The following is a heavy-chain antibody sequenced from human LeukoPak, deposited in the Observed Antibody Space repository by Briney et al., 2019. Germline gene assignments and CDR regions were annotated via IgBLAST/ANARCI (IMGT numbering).Heavy chain of an antibody. V-gene: IGHV3-23*01. J-gene: IGHJ4*02. D-gene: IGHD3-22*01. CDR2: ISGSGGST. Sequence: GGSLRLSCAASGFTFSSYAMSWVRQAPGKGLEWVSAISGSGGSTYYADSVKGRFTIPRDNSKNTLYLQMNSLRAEDTAVYYCARDNYDTGGYYFDWGQGTLVTVSS. CDR3: ARDNYDTGGYYFD. CDR1: GFTFSSYA.